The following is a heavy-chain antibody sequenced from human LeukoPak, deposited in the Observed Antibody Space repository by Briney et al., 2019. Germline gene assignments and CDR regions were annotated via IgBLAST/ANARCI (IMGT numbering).Heavy chain of an antibody. CDR2: ISSSSSYI. CDR1: GFTFSSYS. V-gene: IGHV3-21*01. J-gene: IGHJ4*02. D-gene: IGHD3-9*01. CDR3: ARDLDTGNYFFAY. Sequence: PGGSLRLSCAASGFTFSSYSMNWVRQAPGKGLEWVSSISSSSSYIYYADSVKGRFTISRDNAKNSVFLQMNSVRAEDTAVYYCARDLDTGNYFFAYWGQGTPVIVSS.